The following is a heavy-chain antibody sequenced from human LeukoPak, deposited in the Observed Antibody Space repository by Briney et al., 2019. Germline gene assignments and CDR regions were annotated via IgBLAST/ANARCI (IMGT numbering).Heavy chain of an antibody. D-gene: IGHD3-9*01. CDR2: FDPEDGET. CDR1: GYTLTELS. V-gene: IGHV1-24*01. Sequence: ASVNVSCKVSGYTLTELSMHWVRQAPGKGLEWMGGFDPEDGETIYAQKFQGRVTMTEDTSTDTAYMELSSLRSEDTAVYYCATLVNYDILTGYYYWGQGTLVTVSS. CDR3: ATLVNYDILTGYYY. J-gene: IGHJ4*02.